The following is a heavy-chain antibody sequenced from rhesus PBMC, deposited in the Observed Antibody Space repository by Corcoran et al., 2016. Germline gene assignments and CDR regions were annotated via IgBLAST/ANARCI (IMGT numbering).Heavy chain of an antibody. V-gene: IGHV4S2*01. CDR2: IYGSGGGT. D-gene: IGHD2-39*02. Sequence: QVQLQESGPGLVKPSETLSLTCAVSGASISSNYWSWIRQAPGKGLEWIGRIYGSGGGTDYHPSLKSRVTISIDTAKNQFSLKLSSVTAADTAVYYCAREIVVVVSDSLDVWGRGVLVTVSS. CDR3: AREIVVVVSDSLDV. J-gene: IGHJ5-2*02. CDR1: GASISSNY.